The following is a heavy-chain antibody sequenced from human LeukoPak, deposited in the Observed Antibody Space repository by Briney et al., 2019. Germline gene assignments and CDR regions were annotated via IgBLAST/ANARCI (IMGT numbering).Heavy chain of an antibody. V-gene: IGHV1-18*04. J-gene: IGHJ5*02. CDR3: ARATARPYGSGSNRFDP. D-gene: IGHD3-10*01. CDR1: GYTFTSYG. CDR2: ISAYNGNT. Sequence: GASVKVSCKASGYTFTSYGISWVRQAPGRGLEWMGWISAYNGNTNYAQKLQGRVTMTTDTSTSTAYMELRSLRSDDTAVYYCARATARPYGSGSNRFDPWGQGTLVTVSS.